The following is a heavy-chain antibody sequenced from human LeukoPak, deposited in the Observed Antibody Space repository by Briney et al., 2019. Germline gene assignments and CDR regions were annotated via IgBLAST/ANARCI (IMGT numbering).Heavy chain of an antibody. CDR1: GYSIGSGYF. Sequence: SETLSLTCAVSGYSIGSGYFWGWIRQPPGMGLEWIGSLYHSGITYYNPSLKSRVTISMDTSKNQFSLKLTSVTAADTAVYYCARHALFDSTGYYYVLDYWGQGTLATVS. V-gene: IGHV4-38-2*01. D-gene: IGHD3-22*01. CDR3: ARHALFDSTGYYYVLDY. CDR2: LYHSGIT. J-gene: IGHJ4*02.